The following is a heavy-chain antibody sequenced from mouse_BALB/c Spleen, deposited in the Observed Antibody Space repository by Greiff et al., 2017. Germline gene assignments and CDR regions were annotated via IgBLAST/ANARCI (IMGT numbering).Heavy chain of an antibody. CDR2: ISSGGSYT. CDR1: GFTFSSYG. Sequence: DVMLVESGGGLVQPGGSRKLSCAASGFTFSSYGMSWVRQTPDKRLEWVATISSGGSYTYYPDSVKGRFTISRDNAKNTLYLQMSSLKSEDTAMYYCARAGVGYGYFDYWGQGTTLTVSS. J-gene: IGHJ2*01. D-gene: IGHD1-1*01. CDR3: ARAGVGYGYFDY. V-gene: IGHV5-6*03.